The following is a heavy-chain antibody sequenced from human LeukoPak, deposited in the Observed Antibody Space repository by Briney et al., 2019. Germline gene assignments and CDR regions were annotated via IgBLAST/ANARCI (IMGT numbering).Heavy chain of an antibody. CDR2: INTDGSNT. J-gene: IGHJ3*01. V-gene: IGHV3-74*01. D-gene: IGHD3-3*02. CDR3: ARGPFHR. CDR1: GFTYSGYW. Sequence: GGSLRLSCAASGFTYSGYWRHWVRQPPGKGLVWVSRINTDGSNTGYADSVKGRFTISRDNAKNTLYLQMNSLRAEDTAVYYCARGPFHRWGQGTMVTVSS.